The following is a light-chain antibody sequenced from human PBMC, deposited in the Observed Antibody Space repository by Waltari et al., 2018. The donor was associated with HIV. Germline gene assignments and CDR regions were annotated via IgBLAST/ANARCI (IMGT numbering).Light chain of an antibody. J-gene: IGLJ2*01. Sequence: QSALTQPASVSGSPGQSITISCTGTSSDVGGYNYVSWYQHHPGKVPKLLIYEVSNRPSGVSNRFSGSKSGNTASLIISGLQAEDEADYYCSSYTSSSTLAVFGGGTKLTVL. V-gene: IGLV2-14*01. CDR3: SSYTSSSTLAV. CDR2: EVS. CDR1: SSDVGGYNY.